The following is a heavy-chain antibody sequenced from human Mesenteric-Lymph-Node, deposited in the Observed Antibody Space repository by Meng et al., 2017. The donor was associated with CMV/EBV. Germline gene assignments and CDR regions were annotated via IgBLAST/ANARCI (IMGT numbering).Heavy chain of an antibody. CDR3: ARGRDGYNERGWFDP. Sequence: GESLKISCAASGFTFSSYSMNWVRQAPGKGLEWVSSISSSSSYIYYADSVKGRFTISRDNAKNSLYLQMNSLRAEDTAVYYCARGRDGYNERGWFDPWGQGTLVTVS. CDR2: ISSSSSYI. CDR1: GFTFSSYS. J-gene: IGHJ5*02. D-gene: IGHD5-24*01. V-gene: IGHV3-21*01.